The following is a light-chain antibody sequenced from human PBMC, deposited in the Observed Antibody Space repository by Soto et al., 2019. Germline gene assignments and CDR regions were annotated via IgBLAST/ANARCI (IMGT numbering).Light chain of an antibody. Sequence: AIQMTQSPSSLSASIGDRVTITCRASQDIRNELGWYQQKPGKAPKLLISAASSLQDGVPSRFSGSGSGTDFTLTISSQRPEDFATYFCLQDYNYPRTFGQGPKVEIK. CDR1: QDIRNE. J-gene: IGKJ1*01. CDR3: LQDYNYPRT. CDR2: AAS. V-gene: IGKV1-6*01.